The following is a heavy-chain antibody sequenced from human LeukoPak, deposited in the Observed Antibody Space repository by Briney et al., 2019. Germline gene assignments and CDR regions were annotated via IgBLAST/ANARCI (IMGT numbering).Heavy chain of an antibody. CDR1: GGSISSGDDY. CDR2: IYYSGTT. D-gene: IGHD2-15*01. CDR3: ARLVGYYSRGSCYHFDY. V-gene: IGHV4-30-4*01. J-gene: IGHJ4*02. Sequence: PSETLSLTCTVSGGSISSGDDYWSWIRQPPGKGLEWIGYIYYSGTTYYNPSLKSRASISVDTSKNQFSLKLSSVTAADTALYFSARLVGYYSRGSCYHFDYWGQGSLVTVSS.